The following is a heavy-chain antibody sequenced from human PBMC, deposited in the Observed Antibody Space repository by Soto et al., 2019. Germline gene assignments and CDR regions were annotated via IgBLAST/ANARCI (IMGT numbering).Heavy chain of an antibody. CDR2: MNPNSGNT. V-gene: IGHV1-8*01. CDR1: GYTFTSYD. CDR3: ARGTRVVSL. Sequence: ASVKVSCKASGYTFTSYDINWVRQATGQGLEYLGWMNPNSGNTGYVQKFQGRVTMTRNTAISTAYMELSSLRSEDTAVYFCARGTRVVSLWGQGTTVTVS. D-gene: IGHD3-16*02. J-gene: IGHJ6*02.